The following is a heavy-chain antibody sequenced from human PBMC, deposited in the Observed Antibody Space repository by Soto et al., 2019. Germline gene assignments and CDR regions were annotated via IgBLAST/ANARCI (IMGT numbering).Heavy chain of an antibody. D-gene: IGHD3-9*01. CDR3: ARVRVLRYFDWFGWFDP. J-gene: IGHJ5*02. CDR2: IIPIFGTA. CDR1: GGTFSSYA. V-gene: IGHV1-69*01. Sequence: QVQLVQSGAEVKKPGSSVKVSCKASGGTFSSYAISWVRQAPGQGLEWMGGIIPIFGTANYAQKFQGRVTITADESTSTASMELSSLRSEDTAVYYCARVRVLRYFDWFGWFDPWGQGTLVTVSS.